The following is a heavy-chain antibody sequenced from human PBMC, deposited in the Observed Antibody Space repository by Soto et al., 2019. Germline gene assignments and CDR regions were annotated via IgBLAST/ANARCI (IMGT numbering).Heavy chain of an antibody. J-gene: IGHJ4*02. Sequence: DVQLVESGGGLVQPGGSLRLSCAASGFTFSTNSMNWVRQAPGKGLEWVSYITSSSGTIYYAYSVKGRFTMSRDNAKNSLYLQMDSLRAEDTAVYYSARDLRSSGWYSFYSWGQGTLVTVSS. V-gene: IGHV3-48*01. D-gene: IGHD6-19*01. CDR3: ARDLRSSGWYSFYS. CDR1: GFTFSTNS. CDR2: ITSSSGTI.